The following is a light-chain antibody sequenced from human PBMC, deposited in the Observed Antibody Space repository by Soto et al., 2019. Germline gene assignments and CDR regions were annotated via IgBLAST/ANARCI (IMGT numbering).Light chain of an antibody. V-gene: IGKV3-11*01. Sequence: EIVLTQSPATLSLSPGERATLSCRASQSVSSYLAWYQQKPGQAPRLLIYDASNRATGIPARFSGSGSGTDFTLIINSLEPEDFAVYYRQQRSSPTFGQGTQLEIK. CDR3: QQRSSPT. J-gene: IGKJ5*01. CDR2: DAS. CDR1: QSVSSY.